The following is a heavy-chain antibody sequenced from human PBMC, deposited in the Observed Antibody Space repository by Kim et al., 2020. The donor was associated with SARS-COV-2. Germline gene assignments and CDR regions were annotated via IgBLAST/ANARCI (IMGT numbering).Heavy chain of an antibody. V-gene: IGHV3-21*01. J-gene: IGHJ6*02. Sequence: GGSLRLSCAASGFTFSSYSMNWVRQAPGKGLEWVSSISSSSSYIYYADSVKGRFTISRNNAKNSLYLQMNSLRAEDTAVYYCARDSRSSIFGVEWPYGMDVWGQGTTVTVSS. CDR3: ARDSRSSIFGVEWPYGMDV. CDR2: ISSSSSYI. CDR1: GFTFSSYS. D-gene: IGHD3-3*01.